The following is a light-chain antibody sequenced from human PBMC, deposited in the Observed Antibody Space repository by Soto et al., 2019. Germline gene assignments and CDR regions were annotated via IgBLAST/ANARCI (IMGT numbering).Light chain of an antibody. CDR3: QQYYCYST. CDR1: QGISSY. CDR2: AAS. J-gene: IGKJ1*01. V-gene: IGKV1-8*01. Sequence: AIRMTQSPSSLSASTGDRVTITCRASQGISSYLAWYQQKPGKAPKLLIYAASTLQSGVPSRFSGSGSGTDFTLTISCLQSGDFATYYCQQYYCYSTFGQGTKVEIK.